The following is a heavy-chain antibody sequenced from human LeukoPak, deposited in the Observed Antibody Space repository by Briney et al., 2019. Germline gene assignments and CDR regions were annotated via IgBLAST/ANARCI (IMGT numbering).Heavy chain of an antibody. Sequence: ASVKVSCKASGYTFTSYGINWVRQATGQGLEWMGWMNPNSGNTGYAQKFQGRVTITRNTSISTAYMELSSLRSEDTAVYYCARDRGDYDFWSGYYPFDYWGQGTLVTVSS. CDR1: GYTFTSYG. J-gene: IGHJ4*02. V-gene: IGHV1-8*01. CDR3: ARDRGDYDFWSGYYPFDY. D-gene: IGHD3-3*01. CDR2: MNPNSGNT.